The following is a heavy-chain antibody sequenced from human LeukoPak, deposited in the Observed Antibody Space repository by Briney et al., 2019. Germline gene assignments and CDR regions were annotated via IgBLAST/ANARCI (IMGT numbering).Heavy chain of an antibody. J-gene: IGHJ4*02. D-gene: IGHD3-10*01. Sequence: GGSLRLSCAASGFTFSSYWMSWVRQAPGKGLEWVANIKQDGSEKYYVDSVKGRFTISRDNAKNSLYLQMNSLRAEDTAVYYCAKDGVRGVIKVRESWPSPFDYWGQGTLVTVSS. CDR3: AKDGVRGVIKVRESWPSPFDY. CDR2: IKQDGSEK. CDR1: GFTFSSYW. V-gene: IGHV3-7*03.